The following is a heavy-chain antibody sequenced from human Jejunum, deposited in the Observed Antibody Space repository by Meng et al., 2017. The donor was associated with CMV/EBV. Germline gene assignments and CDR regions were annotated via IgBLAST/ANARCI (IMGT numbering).Heavy chain of an antibody. CDR1: GASIRSHY. D-gene: IGHD1-1*01. Sequence: SGASIRSHYGSWIRQPPGKGLEWMGYIYYSGSATYSPSLRSRITISVDTSKNQFSLNLRSVTAADTAMYFCARGLGHASNNSHDSWGQGTRVTVSS. CDR2: IYYSGSA. V-gene: IGHV4-59*11. J-gene: IGHJ4*02. CDR3: ARGLGHASNNSHDS.